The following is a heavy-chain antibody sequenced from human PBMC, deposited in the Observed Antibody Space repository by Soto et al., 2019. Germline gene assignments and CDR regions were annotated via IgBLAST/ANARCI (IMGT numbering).Heavy chain of an antibody. CDR2: ISSGGSTI. V-gene: IGHV3-48*03. CDR1: GFTFSSYE. CDR3: AGKGHYNWFDP. Sequence: PGGSLRLSCTASGFTFSSYEMNWVRQAPGKGLKRLSEISSGGSTIFYADSVKGRFTISRDNAKNSLYLQMNSLRAEDTAVYYCAGKGHYNWFDPWGPGTLVTVSS. J-gene: IGHJ5*02.